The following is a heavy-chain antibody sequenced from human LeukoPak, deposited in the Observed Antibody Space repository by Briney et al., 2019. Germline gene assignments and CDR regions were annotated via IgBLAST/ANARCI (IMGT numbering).Heavy chain of an antibody. CDR2: INWNSDTR. CDR1: GFTSDDFA. J-gene: IGHJ5*02. Sequence: GGSLRLSCAASGFTSDDFAMHWVRQAPGKGLEWVSGINWNSDTRAYADSVKGRFTISRDNAKNFVYLQMSSLRAEDTAFYYCAKDVDESVAGNNWFDPWGQGTLVTVSS. CDR3: AKDVDESVAGNNWFDP. D-gene: IGHD6-19*01. V-gene: IGHV3-9*02.